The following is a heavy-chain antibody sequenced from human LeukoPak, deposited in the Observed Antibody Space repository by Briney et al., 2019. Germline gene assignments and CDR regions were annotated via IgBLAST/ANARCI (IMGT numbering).Heavy chain of an antibody. Sequence: ASVKVSCKASGGTFSSYAISWVRQVPGQGLEWMGGIIPIFGTANYAQKFQGRVTITADESTSTAYMELSSLRSEDTAVYYCARSPTFGVVIINYYGMDVWGQGTTVTVSS. D-gene: IGHD3-3*01. CDR2: IIPIFGTA. CDR1: GGTFSSYA. V-gene: IGHV1-69*13. CDR3: ARSPTFGVVIINYYGMDV. J-gene: IGHJ6*02.